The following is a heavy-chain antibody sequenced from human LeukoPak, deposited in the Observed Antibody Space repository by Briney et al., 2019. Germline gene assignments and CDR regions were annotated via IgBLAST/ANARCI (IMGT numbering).Heavy chain of an antibody. V-gene: IGHV3-7*01. CDR2: IKQDGSEK. J-gene: IGHJ4*02. CDR1: GFTFSSYW. CDR3: ARDSARDTAMVTFDY. D-gene: IGHD5-18*01. Sequence: GGSLRLSCAASGFTFSSYWMSWVRQAPGKGLEWVANIKQDGSEKYYVDSVKGRFAISRDNAKNSLYLQMNSLRAEDTAVYYCARDSARDTAMVTFDYWGQGTLVTVSS.